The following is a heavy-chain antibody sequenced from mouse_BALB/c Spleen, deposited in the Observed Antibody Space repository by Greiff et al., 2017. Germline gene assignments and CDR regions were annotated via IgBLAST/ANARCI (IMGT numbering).Heavy chain of an antibody. D-gene: IGHD2-4*01. V-gene: IGHV5-6-4*01. Sequence: EVMLVESGGGLVKPGGSLKLSCAASGFTFSSYTMSWVRQTPEKRLEWVATISSGGSYTYYPDSVKGRFTISRDNAKNTLYLQMSSLKSEDTAMYYCTRGDYERWYFDVWGAGTTVTVSS. J-gene: IGHJ1*01. CDR2: ISSGGSYT. CDR3: TRGDYERWYFDV. CDR1: GFTFSSYT.